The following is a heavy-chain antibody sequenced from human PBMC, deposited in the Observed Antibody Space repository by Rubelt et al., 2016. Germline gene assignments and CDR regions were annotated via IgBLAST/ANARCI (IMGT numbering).Heavy chain of an antibody. D-gene: IGHD3-9*01. CDR2: IIPILGIA. J-gene: IGHJ4*02. CDR3: ARANDILTGYSMDY. Sequence: SWVRQAPGQGLEWMGRIIPILGIANYAQKFQGRVTITADKSTSTAYMELSSLRSEDTAVYYCARANDILTGYSMDYWGQGTLVTASS. V-gene: IGHV1-69*04.